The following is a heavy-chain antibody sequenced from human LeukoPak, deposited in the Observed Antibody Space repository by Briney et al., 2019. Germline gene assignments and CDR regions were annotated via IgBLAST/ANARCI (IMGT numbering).Heavy chain of an antibody. J-gene: IGHJ3*02. V-gene: IGHV3-53*01. CDR3: VRKIRDYNADFDI. Sequence: PGGSLRLSCTASGFTVSNNYMSWVRQAPRPGLEWVSISYSDSNTNYADSVKGRITISRDTSQNKLSLQMNSLSAEDTAVYYCVRKIRDYNADFDIWGQGTVVTVSS. D-gene: IGHD4-11*01. CDR2: SYSDSNT. CDR1: GFTVSNNY.